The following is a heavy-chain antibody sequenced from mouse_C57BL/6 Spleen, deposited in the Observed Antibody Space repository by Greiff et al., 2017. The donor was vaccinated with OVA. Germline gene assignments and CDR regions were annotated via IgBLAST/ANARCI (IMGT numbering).Heavy chain of an antibody. Sequence: EVKLQESGGGLVQPGGSMKLSCVASGFTFSNYWMNWVRQSPEKGLEWVAQIRLKSDNYATHYAESVKGRFTISRDDSKSSVYLQMNNLRAEDTGIYYCTGLDYDGTGAWFAYWGQGTLVTVSA. CDR3: TGLDYDGTGAWFAY. V-gene: IGHV6-3*01. J-gene: IGHJ3*01. CDR2: IRLKSDNYAT. D-gene: IGHD2-4*01. CDR1: GFTFSNYW.